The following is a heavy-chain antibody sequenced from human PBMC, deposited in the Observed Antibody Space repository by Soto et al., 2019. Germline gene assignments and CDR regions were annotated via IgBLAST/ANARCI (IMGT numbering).Heavy chain of an antibody. Sequence: QVQLVQSGAEVKKPGASVKVSCKASGYTFTSYDINWVRQATGQGLEWMGWMNPNSGNTGYAQKFQGRVTMTRNTSISTAYMELSSLRSEDTAVYYCARGLELLWFGELTNWFDPWGQGTLVTVSS. V-gene: IGHV1-8*01. CDR3: ARGLELLWFGELTNWFDP. CDR2: MNPNSGNT. J-gene: IGHJ5*02. D-gene: IGHD3-10*01. CDR1: GYTFTSYD.